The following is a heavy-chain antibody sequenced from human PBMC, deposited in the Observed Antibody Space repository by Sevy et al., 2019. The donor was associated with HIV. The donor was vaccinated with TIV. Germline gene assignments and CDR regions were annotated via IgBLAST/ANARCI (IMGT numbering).Heavy chain of an antibody. Sequence: GGSLRLSCAASGFTFSNAWMSWVRQAPGKGLEWVGRIKSKTDGGTTDYAAPAKGRFTISRDDSKNTLYLQMNSLKTEDTAVYYCTTGRGGLLWFGELSQNYYYGMDVWGQGTTVTVSS. V-gene: IGHV3-15*01. CDR3: TTGRGGLLWFGELSQNYYYGMDV. CDR2: IKSKTDGGTT. D-gene: IGHD3-10*01. CDR1: GFTFSNAW. J-gene: IGHJ6*02.